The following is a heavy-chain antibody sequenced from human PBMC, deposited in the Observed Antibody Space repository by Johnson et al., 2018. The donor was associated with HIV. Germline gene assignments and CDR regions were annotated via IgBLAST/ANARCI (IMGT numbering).Heavy chain of an antibody. CDR3: ARATYYYDLSGYLTRPRAFDV. Sequence: VQLVESGGGLIQPGGSLRLSCAASGFTVSSNYMSWVRQAPGKGLVWVSAFSGTGGTKYYADSVRGGFTISSDNGKNSLYLEMNSLRAEDTALYYCARATYYYDLSGYLTRPRAFDVWGQGTMVTVSS. J-gene: IGHJ3*01. CDR2: SGTGGTK. V-gene: IGHV3-53*01. CDR1: GFTVSSNY. D-gene: IGHD3-22*01.